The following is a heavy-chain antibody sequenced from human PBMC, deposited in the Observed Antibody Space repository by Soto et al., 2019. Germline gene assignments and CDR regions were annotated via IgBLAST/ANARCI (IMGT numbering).Heavy chain of an antibody. CDR1: GYTFTSYY. Sequence: GASVKVSCKASGYTFTSYYMHWVRQAPGQGLAWMGIINPSGGSTSYAQKFQGRVTMTRDTSTSTVYMELSSLRSEDTAVYYCARATDSYGYFLLGYFDYWGQGTLVTVSS. J-gene: IGHJ4*02. CDR3: ARATDSYGYFLLGYFDY. V-gene: IGHV1-46*01. D-gene: IGHD5-18*01. CDR2: INPSGGST.